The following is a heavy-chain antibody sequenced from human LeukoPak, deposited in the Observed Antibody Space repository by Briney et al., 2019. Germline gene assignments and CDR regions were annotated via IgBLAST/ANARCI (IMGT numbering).Heavy chain of an antibody. CDR3: ARHYYGSGSFGY. J-gene: IGHJ4*02. D-gene: IGHD3-10*01. CDR2: THYSGST. V-gene: IGHV4-39*01. CDR1: GGSISSSSFY. Sequence: SETLSLTCTVSGGSISSSSFYWGWNRRPPGKGLEWIGSTHYSGSTYYNPSRKSRVTLSVDASKNQFSLKLSSVTAADTAVYFCARHYYGSGSFGYWGQGTLVTVSS.